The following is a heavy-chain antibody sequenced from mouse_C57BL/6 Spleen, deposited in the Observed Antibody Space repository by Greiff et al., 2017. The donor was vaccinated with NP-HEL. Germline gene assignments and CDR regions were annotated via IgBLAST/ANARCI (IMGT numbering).Heavy chain of an antibody. CDR3: ARGLYSNYIDY. CDR1: GFTFSDYG. CDR2: ISSGSSTI. D-gene: IGHD2-5*01. Sequence: DVHLVESGGGLVKPGGSLKLSCAASGFTFSDYGMHWVRQAPEKGLEWVAYISSGSSTIYYADTVKGRFTISRDNAKDTLFLQMTSLMSEDTAMYYCARGLYSNYIDYWGQGTTLTVSS. V-gene: IGHV5-17*01. J-gene: IGHJ2*01.